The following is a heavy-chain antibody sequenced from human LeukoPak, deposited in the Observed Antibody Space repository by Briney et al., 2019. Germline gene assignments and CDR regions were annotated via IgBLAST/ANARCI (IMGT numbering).Heavy chain of an antibody. D-gene: IGHD3-10*01. CDR3: ARDDRYYGSGSYSFFHYGMDV. J-gene: IGHJ6*02. CDR2: IYYSGST. V-gene: IGHV4-59*01. CDR1: GGSISSDY. Sequence: SETLSLTCSVSGGSISSDYWAWIRQPPGKGLEWIGYIYYSGSTNYNPSLKSRVTISVDTSKNQFSLKLSSVTAADTAVYYCARDDRYYGSGSYSFFHYGMDVWGQGTTVTVSS.